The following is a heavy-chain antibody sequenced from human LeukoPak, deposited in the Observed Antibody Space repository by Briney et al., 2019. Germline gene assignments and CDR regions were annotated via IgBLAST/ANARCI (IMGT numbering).Heavy chain of an antibody. CDR2: IIPILGIA. Sequence: SVKVSCKASGYTFTSYDINWVRQATGQGLEWMGRIIPILGIANYAQKFQGRVTITADKSTSTAYMELSSLRSEDTAVYYCAREGLQSLWGQGTLVTVSS. CDR1: GYTFTSYD. CDR3: AREGLQSL. D-gene: IGHD2-15*01. V-gene: IGHV1-69*04. J-gene: IGHJ4*02.